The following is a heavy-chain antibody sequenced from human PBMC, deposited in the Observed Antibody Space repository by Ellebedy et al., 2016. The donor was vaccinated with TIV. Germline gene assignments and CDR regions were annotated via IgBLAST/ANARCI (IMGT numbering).Heavy chain of an antibody. V-gene: IGHV1-46*01. J-gene: IGHJ5*02. Sequence: ASVKVSCXASGYTFTSYYMHWVRQAPGQGLEWMGIINPSGGSTSYAQKFQGRVTMTRDTSTSTVYMELSSLRSEDTAVYYCARGLQMRGYSRRHNWFDPWGQGTLVTVSS. CDR1: GYTFTSYY. D-gene: IGHD6-13*01. CDR2: INPSGGST. CDR3: ARGLQMRGYSRRHNWFDP.